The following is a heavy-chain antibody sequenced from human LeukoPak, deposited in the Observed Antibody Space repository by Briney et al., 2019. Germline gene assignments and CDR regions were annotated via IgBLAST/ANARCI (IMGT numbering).Heavy chain of an antibody. V-gene: IGHV4-59*01. D-gene: IGHD4-17*01. J-gene: IGHJ6*02. CDR1: GGSISTYY. CDR3: AREDPQTTVPEGMDV. Sequence: PSETLSLTCSVSGGSISTYYWSWIRQLPGKGLEWIGYIYYIGTTNYNPSLRSRVTISVDTSRNQFSLRLSSVTAADTAVYYCAREDPQTTVPEGMDVWGHGTTVIVSS. CDR2: IYYIGTT.